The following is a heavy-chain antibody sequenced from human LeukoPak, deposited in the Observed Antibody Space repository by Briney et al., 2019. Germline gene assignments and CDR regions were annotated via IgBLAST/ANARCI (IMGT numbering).Heavy chain of an antibody. D-gene: IGHD6-19*01. CDR3: ARDSPDSSGSFDY. J-gene: IGHJ4*02. V-gene: IGHV3-21*01. CDR2: ISSSSYI. CDR1: GFTFSSYS. Sequence: GGSLRLSCAASGFTFSSYSMNWVRQAPGKGLEWVSSISSSSYIYYADSVKGRFTISRDNAKNSLYLQMNSLRAEDTAVYYCARDSPDSSGSFDYWGQGTLVTVSS.